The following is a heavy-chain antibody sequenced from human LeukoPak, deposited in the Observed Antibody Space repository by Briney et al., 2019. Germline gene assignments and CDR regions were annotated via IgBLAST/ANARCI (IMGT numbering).Heavy chain of an antibody. CDR3: ASMDV. CDR2: ISYDGSNK. CDR1: GFTFSSYG. J-gene: IGHJ6*04. V-gene: IGHV3-30*03. Sequence: PGRSLRLSCAASGFTFSSYGMHWVRQAPGKGLEWVAVISYDGSNKYYADSVKGRFTISRDNSKNTLYLQMNSLRAEDTAVYYCASMDVWGKGTTVTVSS.